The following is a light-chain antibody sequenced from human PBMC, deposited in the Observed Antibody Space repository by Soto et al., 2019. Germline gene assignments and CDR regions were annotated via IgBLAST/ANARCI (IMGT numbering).Light chain of an antibody. CDR3: SSYTSSSIVV. J-gene: IGLJ2*01. Sequence: QSSLNQPASVSGSPGLSITISCTGTSSDVGGYDYVSWYQQHPGRAPKLMIYDVNNRPSGVSNRFSGSKSGNTASLTISGLQTEDEANYYCSSYTSSSIVVFGGGTKVTVL. CDR2: DVN. V-gene: IGLV2-14*01. CDR1: SSDVGGYDY.